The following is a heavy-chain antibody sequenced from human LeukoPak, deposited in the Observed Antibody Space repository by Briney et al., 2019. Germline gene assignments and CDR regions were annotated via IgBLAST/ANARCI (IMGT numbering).Heavy chain of an antibody. CDR2: ISAYNGNT. Sequence: ASVKVSCKASGYTFTSYGISWVRQAPGQGLEWMGWISAYNGNTNYAQKLQGRVTMTTDTSTSTAYMELRSLRSDDTAVYYCARDGVPAASSHNWFDPWGQGTLVTVSP. CDR3: ARDGVPAASSHNWFDP. D-gene: IGHD2-2*01. J-gene: IGHJ5*02. V-gene: IGHV1-18*01. CDR1: GYTFTSYG.